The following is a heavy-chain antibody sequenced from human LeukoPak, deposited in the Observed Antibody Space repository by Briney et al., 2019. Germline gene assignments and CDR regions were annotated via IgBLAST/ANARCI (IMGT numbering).Heavy chain of an antibody. Sequence: SETLSLTCTVSGGSINSYYWSWIRQPPGKGLEWIGYIYYSGSTNYNPSLKSRVTISVDTSKNQFSLKLSSVTAADTAVYYCARANSGYYLGGFDYWGQGTLVTVSS. D-gene: IGHD5-12*01. V-gene: IGHV4-59*01. CDR1: GGSINSYY. CDR2: IYYSGST. CDR3: ARANSGYYLGGFDY. J-gene: IGHJ4*02.